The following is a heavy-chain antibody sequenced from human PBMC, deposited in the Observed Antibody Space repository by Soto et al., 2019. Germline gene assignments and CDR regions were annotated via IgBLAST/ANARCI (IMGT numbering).Heavy chain of an antibody. Sequence: SLRLSCAASGFTFSSYAMHWVRQAPGKGLEYVSAISSNGGSTYYANSVKGRFTISRDNSKNTLYLQMGSLRAEDMAVYYCARVPRTMIAHGAFDIWGQGTMVTVSS. V-gene: IGHV3-64*01. CDR3: ARVPRTMIAHGAFDI. D-gene: IGHD3-22*01. CDR2: ISSNGGST. J-gene: IGHJ3*02. CDR1: GFTFSSYA.